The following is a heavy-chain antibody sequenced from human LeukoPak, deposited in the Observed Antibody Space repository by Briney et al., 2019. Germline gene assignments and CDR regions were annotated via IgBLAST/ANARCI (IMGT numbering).Heavy chain of an antibody. CDR1: GGSISSYY. CDR2: IYYSGST. CDR3: ARGYDPAFFDY. Sequence: SETLSLTCTVSGGSISSYYWSWIRQPPGKGLEWIGYIYYSGSTNYNPSLKSRVTISVDKSKNQFSLKLSSVTAADTAVYYCARGYDPAFFDYWGQGTLVTVSS. V-gene: IGHV4-59*12. J-gene: IGHJ4*02. D-gene: IGHD3-16*01.